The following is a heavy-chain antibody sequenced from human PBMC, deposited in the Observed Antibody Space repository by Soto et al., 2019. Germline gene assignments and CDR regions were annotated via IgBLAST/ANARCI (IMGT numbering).Heavy chain of an antibody. Sequence: PGGSLRLSCAASGFTFSSYGMHWVRQAPGKGLEWVAVIWYDGSNKYYADSVKGRFTISRDNSKNTLYLQMNSLRAEDTAVYYCARTPRTVAGAYYFDYWGQGTLVTVSS. D-gene: IGHD6-19*01. V-gene: IGHV3-33*01. CDR2: IWYDGSNK. CDR3: ARTPRTVAGAYYFDY. CDR1: GFTFSSYG. J-gene: IGHJ4*02.